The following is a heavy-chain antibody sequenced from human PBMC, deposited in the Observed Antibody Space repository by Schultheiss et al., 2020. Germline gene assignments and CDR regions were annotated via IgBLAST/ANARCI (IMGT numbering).Heavy chain of an antibody. V-gene: IGHV3-30*03. CDR3: FLYSSGWLGFR. J-gene: IGHJ4*02. CDR2: ISYDGSNK. D-gene: IGHD6-19*01. CDR1: GFTFSSYG. Sequence: GGSLRLSCAASGFTFSSYGMHWVRQASGKGLEWVAVISYDGSNKYYADSVKGRFTISRDNSKNTLYLQMNSLRAEDTAVYYCFLYSSGWLGFRWGQGTLVTVSS.